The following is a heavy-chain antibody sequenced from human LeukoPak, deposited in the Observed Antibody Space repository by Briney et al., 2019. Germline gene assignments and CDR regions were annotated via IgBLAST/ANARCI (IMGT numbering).Heavy chain of an antibody. CDR3: ARVGAAGGYYYYYYMDV. V-gene: IGHV1-18*01. J-gene: IGHJ6*03. Sequence: ASVTASCKASGHTFTSFGIGWVRQAPGQGREWMGWISAYNGNTNNAQKIQGRVTMTTDTSTSTAYMELRSLRSDDTAVYYCARVGAAGGYYYYYYMDVWGKGTTVTVSS. CDR1: GHTFTSFG. CDR2: ISAYNGNT. D-gene: IGHD6-13*01.